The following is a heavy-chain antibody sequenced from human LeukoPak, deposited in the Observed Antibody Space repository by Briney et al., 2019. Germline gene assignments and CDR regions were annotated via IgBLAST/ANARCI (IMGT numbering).Heavy chain of an antibody. CDR2: IYYSGST. Sequence: SETLSLTCTVSGRSISSSSYYWGWIRQPPGKGLEWIGSIYYSGSTYYNPYLKSRVTISVDTSKNQFSLKLSSVTAADTAVYYCARGHGDGYIVVAPAALSLAWFDPWGQGTLVTVSS. CDR1: GRSISSSSYY. D-gene: IGHD2-2*01. V-gene: IGHV4-39*01. J-gene: IGHJ5*02. CDR3: ARGHGDGYIVVAPAALSLAWFDP.